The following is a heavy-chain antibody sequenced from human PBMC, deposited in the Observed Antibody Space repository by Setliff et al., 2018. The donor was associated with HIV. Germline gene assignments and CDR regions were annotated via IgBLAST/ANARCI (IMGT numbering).Heavy chain of an antibody. J-gene: IGHJ4*02. CDR1: GYTFTAYA. Sequence: GASVKVSCKAAGYTFTAYAIHWLRQVPGQGLEWMGWISSGNGNTKVSQKFQGRVTITRDTPASTAYLELSSLRSDDTSIYYCARVKVGASLVFDSWGQGTQVTAPQ. CDR3: ARVKVGASLVFDS. D-gene: IGHD1-26*01. V-gene: IGHV1-3*04. CDR2: ISSGNGNT.